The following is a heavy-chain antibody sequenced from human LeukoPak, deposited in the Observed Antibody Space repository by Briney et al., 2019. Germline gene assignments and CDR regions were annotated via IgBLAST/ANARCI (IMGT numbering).Heavy chain of an antibody. Sequence: GGSLRLSCAASGLTFSSYEMHWVRQAPGKGLEWVSYISSSDSTIYYADSVKGRFTISRDNAKNSLYLQMNSLRAEDTAVYYCARDYGGSSPFDYWGQGTLVTVSS. D-gene: IGHD4-23*01. CDR1: GLTFSSYE. J-gene: IGHJ4*02. CDR3: ARDYGGSSPFDY. V-gene: IGHV3-48*03. CDR2: ISSSDSTI.